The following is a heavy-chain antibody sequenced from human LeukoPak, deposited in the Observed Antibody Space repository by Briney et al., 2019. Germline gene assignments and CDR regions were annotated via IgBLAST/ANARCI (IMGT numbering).Heavy chain of an antibody. V-gene: IGHV1-2*02. Sequence: ASVKVSCKASGYTFTGFYFHWVRQAPGQGLEWMGWINPYTGETKYAQKFQGRVSMTRDTSITTAYMDLSSLTSDDTALYFCAREGPDRGSQSADYWGQGTLVTVSS. CDR2: INPYTGET. CDR1: GYTFTGFY. J-gene: IGHJ4*02. D-gene: IGHD3-10*01. CDR3: AREGPDRGSQSADY.